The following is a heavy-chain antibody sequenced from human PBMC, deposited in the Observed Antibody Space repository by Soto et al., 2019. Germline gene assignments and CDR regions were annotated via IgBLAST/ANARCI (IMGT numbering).Heavy chain of an antibody. V-gene: IGHV6-1*01. CDR3: ARDQRGVYYDILTGPFDD. CDR1: GDSVSSNSAA. J-gene: IGHJ4*02. CDR2: TYYRSKWYN. Sequence: SQTLSLTCAISGDSVSSNSAAWNWIRQSPSRGLEWLGRTYYRSKWYNDYAVSVKSRITINPDTSKNQFSLQLNSVTPEDTAVYYCARDQRGVYYDILTGPFDDWGQGTLVTVSS. D-gene: IGHD3-9*01.